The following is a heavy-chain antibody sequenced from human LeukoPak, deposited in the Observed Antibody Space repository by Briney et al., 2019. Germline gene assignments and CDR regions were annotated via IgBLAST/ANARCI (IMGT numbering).Heavy chain of an antibody. Sequence: SVKVSCKASGGTFSSYAISWVRQAPGQGLEWMGGIIPIFGTANYAQKFQGRVTITADKSTSTAYMELSSLRSKDTAVYYCAREGNSSGWTDYWGQGTLVTVSS. V-gene: IGHV1-69*06. D-gene: IGHD6-19*01. CDR2: IIPIFGTA. CDR3: AREGNSSGWTDY. CDR1: GGTFSSYA. J-gene: IGHJ4*02.